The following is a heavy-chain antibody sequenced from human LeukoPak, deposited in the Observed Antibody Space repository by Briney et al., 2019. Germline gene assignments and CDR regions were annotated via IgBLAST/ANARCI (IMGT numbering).Heavy chain of an antibody. CDR3: ATESSGWYGFDY. V-gene: IGHV3-30*03. Sequence: GGSLRLSCAASGFTFSGYGMHWVRQAPGKGPEWVAVISFDGSKKYYADAVKGRFTISRDTSKNTLYLQMNSLRAEDTAVYHCATESSGWYGFDYWGQGTLVIVSS. J-gene: IGHJ4*02. D-gene: IGHD6-19*01. CDR2: ISFDGSKK. CDR1: GFTFSGYG.